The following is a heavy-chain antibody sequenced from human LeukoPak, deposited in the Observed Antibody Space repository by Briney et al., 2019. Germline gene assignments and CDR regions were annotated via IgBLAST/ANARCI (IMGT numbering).Heavy chain of an antibody. J-gene: IGHJ3*02. D-gene: IGHD1-26*01. CDR1: GFTFSSYA. CDR3: AKDSDLGNDAFDI. CDR2: ISGSGGST. Sequence: PPGGSLRLSCAASGFTFSSYAMSWVRQAPGKGLEWVSAISGSGGSTYYADSVKGRFTISRDNSKNTLYLQMNSLRAEDTAVYYCAKDSDLGNDAFDIWGQGTMVTVSS. V-gene: IGHV3-23*01.